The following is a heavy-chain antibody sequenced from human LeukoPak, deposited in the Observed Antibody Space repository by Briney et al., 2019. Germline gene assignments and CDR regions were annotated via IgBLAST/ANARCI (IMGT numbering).Heavy chain of an antibody. CDR3: AKDTGGGATYDWHYFDY. J-gene: IGHJ4*02. Sequence: GGSLRLSCAASGFTFDDYAMHWVRQAPGKGLEWVPGISWNSGSIGYADSVKGRFTISRDNAKNSLYLQMNSLRAEDMALYYCAKDTGGGATYDWHYFDYWGQGTLVTVSS. CDR1: GFTFDDYA. V-gene: IGHV3-9*03. CDR2: ISWNSGSI. D-gene: IGHD1-26*01.